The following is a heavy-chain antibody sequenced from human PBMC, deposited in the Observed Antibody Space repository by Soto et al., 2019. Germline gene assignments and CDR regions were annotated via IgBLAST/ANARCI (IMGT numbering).Heavy chain of an antibody. Sequence: PSVKVSCKVSGYTLTELSMHWVRQAPGKGLEWMGGFDPEDGETIYAQKFQGRVTMTEDTSTDTAYMELSSLRSEDTAVYYCATDGGSSSWYFGHYGMDVWGQGTTVTVSS. V-gene: IGHV1-24*01. CDR2: FDPEDGET. J-gene: IGHJ6*02. D-gene: IGHD6-13*01. CDR1: GYTLTELS. CDR3: ATDGGSSSWYFGHYGMDV.